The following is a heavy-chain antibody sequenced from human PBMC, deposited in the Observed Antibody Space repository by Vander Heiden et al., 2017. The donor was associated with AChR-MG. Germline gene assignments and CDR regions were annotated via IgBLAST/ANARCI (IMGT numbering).Heavy chain of an antibody. D-gene: IGHD3-10*01. Sequence: VQLVQSGAEVQKPGSSVKVSCKASGGTFSRYTISWVRQAPGQGLEWMGGVIPILGTANYAQKFQGRLTITADTSTSTAYMELSSLRSDDTAIYYCSRGLNTMVRGPSYYYYMDVWGKGTTVTVS. J-gene: IGHJ6*03. CDR1: GGTFSRYT. V-gene: IGHV1-69*06. CDR3: SRGLNTMVRGPSYYYYMDV. CDR2: VIPILGTA.